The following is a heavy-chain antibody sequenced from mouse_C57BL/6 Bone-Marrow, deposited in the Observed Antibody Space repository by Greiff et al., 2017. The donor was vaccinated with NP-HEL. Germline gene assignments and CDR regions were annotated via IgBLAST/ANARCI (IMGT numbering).Heavy chain of an antibody. CDR3: ARGRDITT. V-gene: IGHV3-6*01. CDR1: GYSITSGYY. Sequence: EVQLVESGPGLVKPSPSLSLTCSVSGYSITSGYYWNWIRQFPGNKLEWIGYISYDGSNNYNPSLKNRISITRDTSKNQFFLKLNSVTTEDTATYYCARGRDITTWGQGTLVTVSA. CDR2: ISYDGSN. D-gene: IGHD1-1*01. J-gene: IGHJ3*01.